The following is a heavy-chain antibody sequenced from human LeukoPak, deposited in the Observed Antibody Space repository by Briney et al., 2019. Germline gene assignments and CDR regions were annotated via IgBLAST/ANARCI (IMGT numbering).Heavy chain of an antibody. CDR2: INQDGSDT. V-gene: IGHV3-7*04. D-gene: IGHD3-22*01. J-gene: IGHJ6*02. Sequence: GGSLRLSCAASGFTFSDYWMSWVRQAPGKGLEWVATINQDGSDTYYVDSVKGRFTISRDNAKNSLYLQMDSLRAEDTAVYYCARAYYDSSGYSLRYYYYGMDVWGQGTTVTVSS. CDR1: GFTFSDYW. CDR3: ARAYYDSSGYSLRYYYYGMDV.